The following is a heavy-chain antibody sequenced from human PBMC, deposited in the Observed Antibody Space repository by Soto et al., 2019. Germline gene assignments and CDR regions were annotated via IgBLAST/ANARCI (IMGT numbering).Heavy chain of an antibody. CDR2: IKQDGSEK. D-gene: IGHD2-8*01. V-gene: IGHV3-7*01. CDR3: ARDYCTNGVCYTRYYYYYMDV. CDR1: GFTFSSYW. J-gene: IGHJ6*03. Sequence: GGSLRLSCAASGFTFSSYWMSWVRQAPGKGLEWVANIKQDGSEKYYVDSVKGRFTISRDNAKNSLYLQMNSLRAEDTAVYYCARDYCTNGVCYTRYYYYYMDVWGKGTTVTVSS.